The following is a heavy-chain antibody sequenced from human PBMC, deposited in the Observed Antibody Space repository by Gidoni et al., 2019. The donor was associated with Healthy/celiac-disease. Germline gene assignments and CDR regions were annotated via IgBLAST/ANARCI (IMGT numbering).Heavy chain of an antibody. CDR3: ARVFTIFGVGKRGNWFDP. Sequence: QVQLVQSGAEVKKPGSSVKVSCKASGGTFSRYALRWVRQAPGQGLEWRGGTIPIFGTATYAQKFQGRVTITADESTSTAYMELSSLRSEDTAVYYCARVFTIFGVGKRGNWFDPWGQGTLVTVSS. J-gene: IGHJ5*02. D-gene: IGHD3-3*01. CDR1: GGTFSRYA. CDR2: TIPIFGTA. V-gene: IGHV1-69*01.